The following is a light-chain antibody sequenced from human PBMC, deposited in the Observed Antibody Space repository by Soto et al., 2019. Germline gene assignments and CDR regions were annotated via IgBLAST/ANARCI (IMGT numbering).Light chain of an antibody. Sequence: DIVMTQSPDSLAVSLGERATINCKSSQSVLHSSNNKNYLAWYQQRPGQPPKLLIYWASTRELGVPDRFSGSGSGTDFTLTISSLQAEDVAVYFCQQYYTTPPTFGQGTKVEI. CDR1: QSVLHSSNNKNY. J-gene: IGKJ1*01. CDR3: QQYYTTPPT. V-gene: IGKV4-1*01. CDR2: WAS.